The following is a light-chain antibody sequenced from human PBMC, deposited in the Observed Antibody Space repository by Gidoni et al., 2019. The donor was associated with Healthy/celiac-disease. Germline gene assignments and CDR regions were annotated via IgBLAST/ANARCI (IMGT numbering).Light chain of an antibody. Sequence: EIVLTQSPGTLSLSPGERATLSCRASQSVSSSYLAWYQQKPGQAPRLLIYGASSRATGIPDRFSGSGSGTDFTLTISRLEPEDFAVYYCQQDGSSWTFXQXTKVEIK. J-gene: IGKJ1*01. CDR3: QQDGSSWT. CDR2: GAS. CDR1: QSVSSSY. V-gene: IGKV3-20*01.